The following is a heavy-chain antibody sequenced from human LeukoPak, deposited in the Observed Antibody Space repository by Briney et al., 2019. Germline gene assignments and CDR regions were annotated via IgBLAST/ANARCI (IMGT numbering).Heavy chain of an antibody. J-gene: IGHJ4*02. CDR3: AREFLVGYYYDSSGARHGFDY. V-gene: IGHV1-2*02. CDR2: INPNSGGT. Sequence: VASVKVSCKASGYTFTGYYMHWVRQAPGQGLEWMGWINPNSGGTNYAQKFQGRVTMTRDTSISTAYMELSRLRSDDTAVYYCAREFLVGYYYDSSGARHGFDYWGQGTLVTVSS. CDR1: GYTFTGYY. D-gene: IGHD3-22*01.